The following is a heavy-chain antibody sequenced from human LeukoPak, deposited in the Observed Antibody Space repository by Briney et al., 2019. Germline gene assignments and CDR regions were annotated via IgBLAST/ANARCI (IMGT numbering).Heavy chain of an antibody. V-gene: IGHV3-33*08. CDR2: IWYDGSNK. D-gene: IGHD2-2*01. CDR3: ARGGGDCSSTSCFLTPIDY. CDR1: GFSFSSYV. J-gene: IGHJ4*02. Sequence: GGSLRLSCKASGFSFSSYVIHWVRQAPGKGLEWVAVIWYDGSNKYYADSVKGRFTISRDNSKNTLYLQMNSLRAEDTAVYYCARGGGDCSSTSCFLTPIDYWGQGTLVTVSS.